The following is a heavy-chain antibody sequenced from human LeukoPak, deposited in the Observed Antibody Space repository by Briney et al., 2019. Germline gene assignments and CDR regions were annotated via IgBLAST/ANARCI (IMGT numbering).Heavy chain of an antibody. V-gene: IGHV4-61*02. Sequence: SETLSLTCTVSGGSISSGSYYWSWIRQPAGKGLEWIGRIYTSGSTNYNPSLKSRVTISVDTSKNQFSLKLSSVTAADTAVYYCARGIRGYSYGWGYYFDYWGQGTLVTVSS. CDR1: GGSISSGSYY. D-gene: IGHD5-18*01. CDR2: IYTSGST. J-gene: IGHJ4*02. CDR3: ARGIRGYSYGWGYYFDY.